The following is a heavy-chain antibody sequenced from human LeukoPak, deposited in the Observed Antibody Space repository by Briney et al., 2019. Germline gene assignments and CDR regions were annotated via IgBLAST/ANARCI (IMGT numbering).Heavy chain of an antibody. D-gene: IGHD3-22*01. CDR2: LSGSGGST. CDR1: GFTVSNNY. CDR3: AKGFVTDSSGYYAVFAFDI. Sequence: GGSLRLSCAASGFTVSNNYMSWVRQAPGKGLEWVSTLSGSGGSTYYADSVKGRFTISRDNSKNTLYLQMNSLRAEDTAVYYCAKGFVTDSSGYYAVFAFDIWGHGTMVTVSS. J-gene: IGHJ3*02. V-gene: IGHV3-23*01.